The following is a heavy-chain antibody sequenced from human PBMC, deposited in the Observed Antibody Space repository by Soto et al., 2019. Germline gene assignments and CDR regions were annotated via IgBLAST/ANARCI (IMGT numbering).Heavy chain of an antibody. J-gene: IGHJ5*02. CDR3: ARDYYDSSSYWAP. Sequence: PGGSLRLSCAASGFTFSSYWMSWVRQAPGKGLEWVANIKQDGSEKYYVDSVKGRFTISRDNAKNSLYLQMNSLRAEDTAVYYCARDYYDSSSYWAPWGPGTLVTVSS. CDR2: IKQDGSEK. D-gene: IGHD3-22*01. V-gene: IGHV3-7*03. CDR1: GFTFSSYW.